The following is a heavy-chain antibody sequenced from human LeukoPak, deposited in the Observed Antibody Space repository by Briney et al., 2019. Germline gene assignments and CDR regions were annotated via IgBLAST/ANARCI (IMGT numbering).Heavy chain of an antibody. J-gene: IGHJ6*02. D-gene: IGHD2-15*01. Sequence: SETLSLTCTVSGGSISSSSYYWAWIRQPPGKGLEWIGSIYYSGTTYYNPSLTSRVTISVDTSKNQFSLKLSSVTAADTAVYYCARRSHCTGSSCPSVWGQGTTVTVSS. CDR3: ARRSHCTGSSCPSV. V-gene: IGHV4-39*01. CDR1: GGSISSSSYY. CDR2: IYYSGTT.